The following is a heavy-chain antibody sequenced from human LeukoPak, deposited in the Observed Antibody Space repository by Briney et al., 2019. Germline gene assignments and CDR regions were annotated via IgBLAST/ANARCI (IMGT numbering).Heavy chain of an antibody. CDR2: ISGSGGST. V-gene: IGHV3-23*01. CDR1: GFTFSSYA. Sequence: GGSLRLSCAASGFTFSSYAMSWVRQAPGKGLEWVSAISGSGGSTYYADSVKGRFTISRDNSKNTLYLQMNSLRAEDTAVYYCAKGGYCSSTSCYGVDAFDIWGQGTMVTVSS. CDR3: AKGGYCSSTSCYGVDAFDI. D-gene: IGHD2-2*01. J-gene: IGHJ3*02.